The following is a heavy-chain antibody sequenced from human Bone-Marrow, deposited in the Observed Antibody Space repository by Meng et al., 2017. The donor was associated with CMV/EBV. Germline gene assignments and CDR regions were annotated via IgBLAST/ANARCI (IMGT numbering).Heavy chain of an antibody. CDR1: GYTFTGYY. D-gene: IGHD2-2*01. V-gene: IGHV1-2*02. Sequence: ASVKVSCKASGYTFTGYYMHWVRQAPGQGLEWMGWINPNSGGTNYAQKFQGRVTMTRDTSISTAYMELSRLRSDDTAVYYCARDYIVVVPAAPRIYYYYGMDVWGQGTTVTGSS. J-gene: IGHJ6*01. CDR2: INPNSGGT. CDR3: ARDYIVVVPAAPRIYYYYGMDV.